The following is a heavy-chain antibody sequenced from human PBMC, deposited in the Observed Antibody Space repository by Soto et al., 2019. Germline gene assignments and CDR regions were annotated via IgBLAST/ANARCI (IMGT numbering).Heavy chain of an antibody. CDR1: GYSFTSYW. V-gene: IGHV5-51*01. CDR3: ARHGLRRQLVPQVGYYYYGMDV. CDR2: IYPGDSDT. J-gene: IGHJ6*02. Sequence: PGESLKISCKGSGYSFTSYWIGWVRQMPGKGLEWMGIIYPGDSDTRYSPSFQGQVTISADKSISTAYLQRSSLKASDTAMYYCARHGLRRQLVPQVGYYYYGMDVWGQGTTVTVSS. D-gene: IGHD6-6*01.